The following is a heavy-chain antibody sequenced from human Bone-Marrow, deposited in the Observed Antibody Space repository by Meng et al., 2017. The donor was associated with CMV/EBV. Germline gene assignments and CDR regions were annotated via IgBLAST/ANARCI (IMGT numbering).Heavy chain of an antibody. Sequence: SVKVSCKASGGTFSNYALSWVRQAPGQGLEWKGGIIPIFGTANYAQKFQGRVTITTDESTSTAYMELSSLRSEDTAVYYCAREGPREGDCTSISCYSDVYGMDVWGQGTTVTVSS. CDR1: GGTFSNYA. D-gene: IGHD2-2*02. V-gene: IGHV1-69*05. CDR3: AREGPREGDCTSISCYSDVYGMDV. CDR2: IIPIFGTA. J-gene: IGHJ6*02.